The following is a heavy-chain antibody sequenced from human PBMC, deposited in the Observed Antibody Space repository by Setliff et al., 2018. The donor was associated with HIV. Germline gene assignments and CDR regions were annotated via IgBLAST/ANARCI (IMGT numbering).Heavy chain of an antibody. Sequence: PSETLSLTCAVYGGSFSGYYWSWTRQPPGKGLEWIGEINHSGSTNYNPSLKSRVTISVDTSKNQFSLKPSSVTAADTAVYYCARARYSGSYWDAFDIWGQGTMVT. J-gene: IGHJ3*02. V-gene: IGHV4-34*01. D-gene: IGHD1-26*01. CDR1: GGSFSGYY. CDR3: ARARYSGSYWDAFDI. CDR2: INHSGST.